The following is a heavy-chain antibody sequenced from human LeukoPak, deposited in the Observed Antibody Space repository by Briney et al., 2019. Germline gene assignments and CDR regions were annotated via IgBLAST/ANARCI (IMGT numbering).Heavy chain of an antibody. CDR1: GDSISTYH. CDR2: MQSTGNS. Sequence: SETLSLTCSVSGDSISTYHWNWIRKPPGKGLEWIGYMQSTGNSKYNPSLKNRVNIFIDMSKDQFVLNLRSVTAADTAVYYCARDKRHSYGRYFDPWGQGMLVTVSS. CDR3: ARDKRHSYGRYFDP. D-gene: IGHD5-18*01. V-gene: IGHV4-59*01. J-gene: IGHJ4*02.